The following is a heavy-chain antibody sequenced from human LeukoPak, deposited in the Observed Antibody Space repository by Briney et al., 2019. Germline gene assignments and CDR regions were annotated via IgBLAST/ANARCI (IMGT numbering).Heavy chain of an antibody. Sequence: PGRSLRLSCAASGFTFSSYGMHWVRQAPGKGLEWVAVISYDGSNKYYADSVKGRFTISRDNSKNTLYLQMNSLRAEDTAVYYCARRRGVIYSGSYGPYYFDYWGQGTLVTVSS. CDR3: ARRRGVIYSGSYGPYYFDY. V-gene: IGHV3-30*03. CDR2: ISYDGSNK. J-gene: IGHJ4*02. D-gene: IGHD1-26*01. CDR1: GFTFSSYG.